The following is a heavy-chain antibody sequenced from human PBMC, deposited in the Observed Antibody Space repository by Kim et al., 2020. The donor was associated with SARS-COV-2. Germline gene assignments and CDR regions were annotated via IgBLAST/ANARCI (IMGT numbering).Heavy chain of an antibody. Sequence: ADSVKGRFTISRDNAKNSLYLQMNSLRAEDTAVYYCARDQEQWLYSFDCWGQGTLVTVSS. V-gene: IGHV3-11*06. CDR3: ARDQEQWLYSFDC. J-gene: IGHJ4*02. D-gene: IGHD6-19*01.